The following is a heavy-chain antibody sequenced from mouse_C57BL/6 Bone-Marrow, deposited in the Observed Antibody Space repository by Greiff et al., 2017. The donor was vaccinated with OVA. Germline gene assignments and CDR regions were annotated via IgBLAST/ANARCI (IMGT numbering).Heavy chain of an antibody. V-gene: IGHV1-69*01. CDR3: ARDFDY. CDR2: IVPSDSYT. J-gene: IGHJ2*01. Sequence: QVQLQQPGAELVMPGASVKLSCKASGYTFTSYWMPWVKQRPGQGLVWIGEIVPSDSYTNYNQKFKGKSTLTVDKSSSTAYMQIRRLKSEDTAGDKCARDFDYRGQGTTLTVSS. CDR1: GYTFTSYW.